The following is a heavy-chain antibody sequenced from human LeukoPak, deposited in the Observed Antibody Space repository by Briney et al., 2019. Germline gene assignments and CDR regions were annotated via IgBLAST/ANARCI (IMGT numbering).Heavy chain of an antibody. D-gene: IGHD5-18*01. J-gene: IGHJ4*02. V-gene: IGHV3-7*03. CDR1: GFTFSSYW. Sequence: GGSLRLSCAASGFTFSSYWMSWVRQAPGKGLEWVANIKQDGSERYYVDSVKGRFTISRDNAKTSMYLQMSYLRAEDTAVYYCAKDIAQGYTFGSIEQDYWGQGTLVTVSS. CDR2: IKQDGSER. CDR3: AKDIAQGYTFGSIEQDY.